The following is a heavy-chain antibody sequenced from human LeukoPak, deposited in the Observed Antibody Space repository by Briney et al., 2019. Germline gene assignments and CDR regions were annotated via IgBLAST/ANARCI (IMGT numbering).Heavy chain of an antibody. CDR1: GFTFSSYS. J-gene: IGHJ4*02. D-gene: IGHD2-2*01. CDR3: ARGSSTHGEYYFDY. Sequence: PGGSLRHSCAASGFTFSSYSMNWVRQAPGKGLEWVSSISSRSSYIYYADSVKGRFTISRDNAKNSLYLQMNSLRAEDTAVYCCARGSSTHGEYYFDYLGQGTLVTVSS. CDR2: ISSRSSYI. V-gene: IGHV3-21*01.